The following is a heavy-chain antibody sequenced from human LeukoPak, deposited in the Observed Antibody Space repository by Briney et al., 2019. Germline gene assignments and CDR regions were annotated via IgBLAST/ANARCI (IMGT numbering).Heavy chain of an antibody. CDR2: MYNSGNT. Sequence: SETLSLTCTVSGGSISSYYWSWIRQPPGKGLEWIGYMYNSGNTNYNPSLKSRVTISVDTSKNQFSLKLSSVTVADTAVYYCARVNWRSGSYYTPIFDYRGQGTLVTVSS. CDR1: GGSISSYY. D-gene: IGHD3-10*01. V-gene: IGHV4-59*01. CDR3: ARVNWRSGSYYTPIFDY. J-gene: IGHJ4*02.